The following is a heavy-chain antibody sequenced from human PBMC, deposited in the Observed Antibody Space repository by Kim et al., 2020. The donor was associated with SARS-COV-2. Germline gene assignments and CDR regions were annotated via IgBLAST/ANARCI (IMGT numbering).Heavy chain of an antibody. Sequence: GGSLRLSCAASGFTFSSYAMHWVRQAPGKGLEWVAVISYDGSNKYYADSVKGRFTISRDNSKNTLYLQMNSLRAEDTAVYYCARNQARYCSGGSCYLDYWGQGTLVTVSS. D-gene: IGHD2-15*01. CDR2: ISYDGSNK. CDR1: GFTFSSYA. J-gene: IGHJ4*02. V-gene: IGHV3-30*04. CDR3: ARNQARYCSGGSCYLDY.